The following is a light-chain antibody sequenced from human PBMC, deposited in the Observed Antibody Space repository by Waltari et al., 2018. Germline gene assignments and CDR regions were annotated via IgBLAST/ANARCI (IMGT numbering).Light chain of an antibody. J-gene: IGLJ2*01. Sequence: QSVLTQPPSLSGTPGQRGTLSCSGSTSNIGTTHVFWYQQSAGRAPKLLISLDDHRPSGVPALFSASTFGSTASRTISGLRPEVDADYHCAGWADSLTGVVFGGGTKLTV. V-gene: IGLV1-47*01. CDR3: AGWADSLTGVV. CDR2: LDD. CDR1: TSNIGTTH.